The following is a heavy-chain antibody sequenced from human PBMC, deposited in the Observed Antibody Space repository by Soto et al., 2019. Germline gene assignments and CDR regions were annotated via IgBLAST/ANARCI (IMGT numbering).Heavy chain of an antibody. D-gene: IGHD3-10*01. CDR1: GDSVSRGIYH. CDR3: ARIGWGGDS. V-gene: IGHV4-61*01. CDR2: TPYSGSP. J-gene: IGHJ4*02. Sequence: SETLSLTCTVSGDSVSRGIYHWSWIRQPPGKGPEWIGFTPYSGSPEYNPSLKGRVLISLDTSKNQLSLKVTSVTAADTAEYYCARIGWGGDSWGPGTLVTVSS.